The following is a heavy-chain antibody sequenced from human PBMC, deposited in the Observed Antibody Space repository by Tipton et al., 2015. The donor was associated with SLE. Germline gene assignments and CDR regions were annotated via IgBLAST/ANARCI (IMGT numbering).Heavy chain of an antibody. D-gene: IGHD6-19*01. J-gene: IGHJ4*02. CDR1: GFTLSDYS. CDR3: AKIGWYDY. V-gene: IGHV3-48*01. Sequence: SLRLSCVASGFTLSDYSVNWVRQAPGKGLEWVSHISTTIGTIYYADSVKGRFTISRDNVQNSVYLHMNSLRAEDTAVYYCAKIGWYDYWGQGTLVTVSS. CDR2: ISTTIGTI.